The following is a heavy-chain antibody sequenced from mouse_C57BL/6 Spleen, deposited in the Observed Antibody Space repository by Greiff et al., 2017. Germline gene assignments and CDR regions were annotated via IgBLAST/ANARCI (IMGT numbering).Heavy chain of an antibody. CDR1: GFTFSSYA. Sequence: LQQSGEGLVKPGGSLKLSCAASGFTFSSYAMSWVRQTPEKRLEWVAYISSGGDYIYYADTVKGRFTISRDNARNTLYLQMSSLKSEDTAMYYCTRSPYYYGSSYGWYFDVWGTGTTVTVSS. CDR2: ISSGGDYI. CDR3: TRSPYYYGSSYGWYFDV. J-gene: IGHJ1*03. D-gene: IGHD1-1*01. V-gene: IGHV5-9-1*02.